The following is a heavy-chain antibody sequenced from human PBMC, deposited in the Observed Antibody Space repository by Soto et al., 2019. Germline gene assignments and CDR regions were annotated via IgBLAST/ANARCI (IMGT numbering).Heavy chain of an antibody. Sequence: TSETLSLTCAVSGCSISSSNWWSWVRQPPGKGLEWIGEIYHSGSTNYNPSLKSRVTISVDKSKNQFSLKLSSVTAADTAVYYCARDPFYSSSWTGSRYYYGMDVWGQGTTVTVSS. D-gene: IGHD6-13*01. V-gene: IGHV4-4*02. CDR2: IYHSGST. CDR3: ARDPFYSSSWTGSRYYYGMDV. CDR1: GCSISSSNW. J-gene: IGHJ6*02.